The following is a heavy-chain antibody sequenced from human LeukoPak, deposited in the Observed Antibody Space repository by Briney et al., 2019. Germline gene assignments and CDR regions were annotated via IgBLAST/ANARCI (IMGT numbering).Heavy chain of an antibody. J-gene: IGHJ3*02. V-gene: IGHV3-33*08. CDR3: AREEWALQKGAFDI. CDR2: IWYDGRNI. Sequence: GGSLRLSCTASGFTFSNYWMTWVRQAPGKGLEWVAIIWYDGRNIDYAESVKGRFTISRDNSKNTLYLQVNSLRAEDTAVYYCAREEWALQKGAFDIWGQGTLVTVSS. D-gene: IGHD1-26*01. CDR1: GFTFSNYW.